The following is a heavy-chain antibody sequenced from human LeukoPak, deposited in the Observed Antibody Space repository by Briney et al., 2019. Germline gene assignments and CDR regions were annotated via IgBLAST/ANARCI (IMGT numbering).Heavy chain of an antibody. D-gene: IGHD5-24*01. J-gene: IGHJ4*02. CDR2: IYSSGST. CDR1: GGSISSGGYY. CDR3: ATGTSRDGYNYAY. Sequence: PSETLSLTCTVSGGSISSGGYYWSWIRQHPGKGPEWIGYIYSSGSTYYNPSLKSRVTISVDTSKNQFSLKLSSVTAADTAVYYCATGTSRDGYNYAYWGQGTLVTVSS. V-gene: IGHV4-31*03.